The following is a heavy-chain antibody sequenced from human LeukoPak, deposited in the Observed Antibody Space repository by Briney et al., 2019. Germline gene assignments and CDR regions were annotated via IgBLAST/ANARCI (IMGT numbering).Heavy chain of an antibody. CDR3: ARHRFTRKVAGTAYFDY. CDR1: GGSISSYY. CDR2: IYYSGST. J-gene: IGHJ4*02. D-gene: IGHD6-19*01. Sequence: SETLSLTCTVSGGSISSYYWSWIRQPPGKGLEWIGYIYYSGSTNYNPSLKSRVTIPVDTSENQFSLKLSSVTAADTAVYYCARHRFTRKVAGTAYFDYWGQGTLVTVSS. V-gene: IGHV4-59*08.